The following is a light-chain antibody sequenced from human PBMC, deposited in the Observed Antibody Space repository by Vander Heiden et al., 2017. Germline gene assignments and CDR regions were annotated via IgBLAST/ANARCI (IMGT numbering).Light chain of an antibody. V-gene: IGLV2-8*01. J-gene: IGLJ2*01. CDR1: GSDVGAYNY. CDR2: AVS. CDR3: SSYAGRSNYVV. Sequence: QSARTQPPSATRSPGHSVTIACTGTGSDVGAYNYGSWNQQHPGKAPKVMIYAVSKRPSGVAERFSGSKSGNTASLTVSGLRADDDADYYCSSYAGRSNYVVFGGGTKLTVL.